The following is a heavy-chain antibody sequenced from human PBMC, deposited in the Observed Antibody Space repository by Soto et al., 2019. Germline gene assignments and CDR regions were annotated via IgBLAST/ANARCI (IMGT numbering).Heavy chain of an antibody. J-gene: IGHJ3*02. CDR2: IYSGGST. Sequence: EVQLVESGGGLVQPGGSLRLSCVVSGFTVSGNYMSWVRQAPGKGLEWVSVIYSGGSTYYADSVKGRFTISRDNSKNTLYLQMNSLRAEDTAVYYCARGLHIVVRYEGFDIWGQGTMVTVSS. CDR3: ARGLHIVVRYEGFDI. V-gene: IGHV3-66*01. D-gene: IGHD3-22*01. CDR1: GFTVSGNY.